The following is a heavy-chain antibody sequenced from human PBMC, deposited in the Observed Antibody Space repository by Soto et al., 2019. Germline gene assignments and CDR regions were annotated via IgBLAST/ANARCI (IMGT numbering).Heavy chain of an antibody. CDR1: GFTFNMYW. V-gene: IGHV3-48*01. CDR3: ASRGSHISFSGVAPNYYYYALDV. Sequence: GGSLRLSCAGAGFTFNMYWMNWVRQAPGKGLEWVSYISSSSSTIYYADSVKGRFTISRDNAKNSLYLQMNSLRAEDTAVYYCASRGSHISFSGVAPNYYYYALDVWGQGTTVTVSS. CDR2: ISSSSSTI. D-gene: IGHD3-3*01. J-gene: IGHJ6*02.